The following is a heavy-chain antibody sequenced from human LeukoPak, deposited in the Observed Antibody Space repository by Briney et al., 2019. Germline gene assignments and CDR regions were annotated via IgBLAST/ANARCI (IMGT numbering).Heavy chain of an antibody. V-gene: IGHV3-23*01. Sequence: PGGSLRLSCAASGFTFSSYAMSWVRQAPGKGLEWVSAISGSGGSTYYADSVKGRFTISRDNSKNTLYLQMNSLRAEDTALYYCARDSNQYYYYYMDVWGKGTTVTVSS. CDR3: ARDSNQYYYYYMDV. CDR2: ISGSGGST. D-gene: IGHD4-11*01. CDR1: GFTFSSYA. J-gene: IGHJ6*03.